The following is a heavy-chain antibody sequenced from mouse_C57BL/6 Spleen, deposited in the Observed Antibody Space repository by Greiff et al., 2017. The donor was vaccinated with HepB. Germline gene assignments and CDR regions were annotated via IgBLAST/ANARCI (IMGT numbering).Heavy chain of an antibody. CDR2: ISSGGSYT. D-gene: IGHD1-1*01. J-gene: IGHJ1*03. CDR1: GFTFSSYG. V-gene: IGHV5-6*01. CDR3: ARQGSAGSSTWWYFDV. Sequence: EVQVVESGGDLVKPGGSLKLSCAASGFTFSSYGMSWVRQTPDKRLEWVATISSGGSYTYYPDSVKGRFTISRDNAKNTLYLQMSSLKSEDTAMYYCARQGSAGSSTWWYFDVWGTGTTVTVSS.